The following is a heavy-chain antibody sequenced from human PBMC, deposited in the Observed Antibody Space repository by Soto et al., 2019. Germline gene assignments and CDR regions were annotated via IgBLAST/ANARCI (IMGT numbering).Heavy chain of an antibody. V-gene: IGHV3-23*01. CDR2: ISASGGNT. D-gene: IGHD3-22*01. J-gene: IGHJ4*02. Sequence: EVQLLESGGGLVQPGGPLRLSCHPSGFPLSTCALSGSGQPPGRGLRWVSTISASGGNTYYADSVKGRFAISRDNSESTLYLQMNRLRAGDTALYYCAKMETNYDSSGLDYWGQGTLVTVSS. CDR3: AKMETNYDSSGLDY. CDR1: GFPLSTCA.